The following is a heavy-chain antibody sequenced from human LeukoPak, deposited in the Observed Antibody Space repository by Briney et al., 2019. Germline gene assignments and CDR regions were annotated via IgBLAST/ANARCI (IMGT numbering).Heavy chain of an antibody. CDR2: ISGSGGST. Sequence: GGSLRLSCAASGFTFSNAWMSWVRQAPGKGLEWVSAISGSGGSTYYADSVKGRFTISRDNSKNTLYLQMNSLRAEDTAVFYCAKAANYYDSSGYFSGYFYYYYLDVWGKGTTVTVSS. J-gene: IGHJ6*03. V-gene: IGHV3-23*01. CDR3: AKAANYYDSSGYFSGYFYYYYLDV. CDR1: GFTFSNAW. D-gene: IGHD3-22*01.